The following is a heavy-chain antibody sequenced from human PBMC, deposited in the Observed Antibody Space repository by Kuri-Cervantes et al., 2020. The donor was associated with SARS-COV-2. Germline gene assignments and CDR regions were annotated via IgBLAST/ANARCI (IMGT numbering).Heavy chain of an antibody. CDR2: ISGSGGST. V-gene: IGHV3-23*01. J-gene: IGHJ4*02. CDR1: GFTFSSYA. CDR3: AKETNYYDSSGYYSPDY. D-gene: IGHD3-22*01. Sequence: GGSLRLSCAASGFTFSSYAMSWVRQAPGKGLEWVSAISGSGGSTYYADSVKGRFTISRDNSKNTLYLQMNSLRAEDTAVYYCAKETNYYDSSGYYSPDYWGQGTLVTVSS.